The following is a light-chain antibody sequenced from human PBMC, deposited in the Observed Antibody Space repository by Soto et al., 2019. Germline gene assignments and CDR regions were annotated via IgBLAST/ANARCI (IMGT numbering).Light chain of an antibody. Sequence: EIVMTQSPATLSVSPGERATLSCRASQRIVNHLAWYQQKPGQAPRLLIHGASTRATGIPARFSGSGFGTEFTLSISSLQSEDFAVYYCQQYGASPWTFGQGTKVEIK. CDR1: QRIVNH. V-gene: IGKV3D-15*01. J-gene: IGKJ1*01. CDR2: GAS. CDR3: QQYGASPWT.